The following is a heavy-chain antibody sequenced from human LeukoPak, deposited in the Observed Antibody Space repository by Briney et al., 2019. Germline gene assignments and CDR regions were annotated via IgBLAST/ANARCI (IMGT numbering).Heavy chain of an antibody. CDR1: GFTFSSYE. CDR2: ISSSGSTI. CDR3: ARDGSIPWGYYMDV. V-gene: IGHV3-48*03. D-gene: IGHD2-2*02. J-gene: IGHJ6*03. Sequence: TGGSLRLSCAASGFTFSSYEMNWVRQAPGKGLEWVSYISSSGSTIYYADSVKGRFTISRDNAKNSLYLQMNSLRAEDTAVYYCARDGSIPWGYYMDVWGKGTTVTISS.